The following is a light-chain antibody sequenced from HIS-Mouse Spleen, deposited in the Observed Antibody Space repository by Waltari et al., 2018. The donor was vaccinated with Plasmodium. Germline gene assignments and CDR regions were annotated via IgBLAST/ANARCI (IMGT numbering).Light chain of an antibody. J-gene: IGLJ2*01. Sequence: SYVLTQPPSVSVAPGKTARITCGGNNIGSKSVHWYQQKPGQAPLLVVYDDSDRPSGVPERFSGSNSGTTATLTISRVEAGDEADNYCQVWDSSSDHPDVVFGGGTKLTVL. CDR1: NIGSKS. CDR3: QVWDSSSDHPDVV. CDR2: DDS. V-gene: IGLV3-21*03.